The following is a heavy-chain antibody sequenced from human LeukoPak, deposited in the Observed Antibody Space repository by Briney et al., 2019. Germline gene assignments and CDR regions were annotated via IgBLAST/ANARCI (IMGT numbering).Heavy chain of an antibody. Sequence: GGSLRLSCAASGFTVSRNYMSWVRQAPGKGLEWVSIIYTDGSTYYADSVKGRFTISRDNSKNTLYLQMNSLRAEDTAVYYCAKGDYYDFDYWGQGTLVTVSS. J-gene: IGHJ4*02. CDR1: GFTVSRNY. CDR3: AKGDYYDFDY. D-gene: IGHD3-10*01. CDR2: IYTDGST. V-gene: IGHV3-53*01.